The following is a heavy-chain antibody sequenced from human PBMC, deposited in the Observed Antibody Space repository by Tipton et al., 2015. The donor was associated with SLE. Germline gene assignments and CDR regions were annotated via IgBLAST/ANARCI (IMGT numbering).Heavy chain of an antibody. CDR1: GGSISSSSYY. D-gene: IGHD6-6*01. CDR2: INHSGST. J-gene: IGHJ4*02. V-gene: IGHV4-39*07. CDR3: ARAARGNDY. Sequence: TLSLTCTVSGGSISSSSYYWSWIRQPPGKGLEWIGEINHSGSTNYNPSLKSRVTISVDTSKNQFSLKLSSVTAADTAVYYCARAARGNDYRGQGTLVTVSS.